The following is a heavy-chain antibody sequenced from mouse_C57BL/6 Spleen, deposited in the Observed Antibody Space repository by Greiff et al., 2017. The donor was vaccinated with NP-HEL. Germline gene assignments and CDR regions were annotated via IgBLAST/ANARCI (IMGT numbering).Heavy chain of an antibody. CDR1: GYTFTSYG. Sequence: QVQLQQSGAELARPGASVKLSCKASGYTFTSYGISWVKQRTGQGLEWIGEIYPRSGNTYYTEKFKGKATLTADKSSSPAFMELRSLTSEDAAYYFCAISGAGYEGNAMDYWGQGTSVTVSS. CDR2: IYPRSGNT. CDR3: AISGAGYEGNAMDY. V-gene: IGHV1-81*01. J-gene: IGHJ4*01. D-gene: IGHD2-2*01.